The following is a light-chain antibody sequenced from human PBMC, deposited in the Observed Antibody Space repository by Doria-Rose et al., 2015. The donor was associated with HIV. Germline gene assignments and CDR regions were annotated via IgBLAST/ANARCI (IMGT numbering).Light chain of an antibody. CDR1: HSISSY. Sequence: DIRLTQSPSSLSASVGDRVTITCRASHSISSYLNWYQQKPGKAPKLLIYAASSLQSVVPSRFSGSGSGTDFTLTISSLQPEDFATYYCQQSYSTLYTFGQGTKLEIK. CDR3: QQSYSTLYT. V-gene: IGKV1-39*01. J-gene: IGKJ2*01. CDR2: AAS.